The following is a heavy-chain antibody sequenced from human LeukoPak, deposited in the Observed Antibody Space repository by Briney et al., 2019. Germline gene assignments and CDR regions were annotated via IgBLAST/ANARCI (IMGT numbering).Heavy chain of an antibody. CDR1: GGSISSSSYY. CDR3: ASIPGYSSGWYGVGYYYYHMDV. J-gene: IGHJ6*03. CDR2: IYYSGST. V-gene: IGHV4-39*01. D-gene: IGHD6-19*01. Sequence: KPSETLSLTCTVSGGSISSSSYYWGWIRQPPGKGLEWIGSIYYSGSTYYNPSLKSRVTISVDTSKNQFSLKLSSVTAADTAVYYCASIPGYSSGWYGVGYYYYHMDVWGKGTTVTVSS.